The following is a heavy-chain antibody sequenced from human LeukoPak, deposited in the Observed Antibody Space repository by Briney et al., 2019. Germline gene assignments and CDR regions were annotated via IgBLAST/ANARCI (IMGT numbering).Heavy chain of an antibody. Sequence: PGGSLRLSCAASGFTFSDYYMSWIRQAPGKGLEWVSYISSSGSTIYYADSVKGRFTISRDNAKNTLYLQMNSLRAEDTAVYYCAREPLDYYYDSSGYYYEWGQGTLVTVSS. J-gene: IGHJ4*02. D-gene: IGHD3-22*01. CDR1: GFTFSDYY. V-gene: IGHV3-11*04. CDR2: ISSSGSTI. CDR3: AREPLDYYYDSSGYYYE.